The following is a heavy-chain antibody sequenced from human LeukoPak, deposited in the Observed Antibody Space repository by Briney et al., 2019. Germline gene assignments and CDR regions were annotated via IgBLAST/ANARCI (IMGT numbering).Heavy chain of an antibody. D-gene: IGHD4-11*01. CDR3: ARDPTTQTFDY. V-gene: IGHV1-18*01. J-gene: IGHJ4*02. Sequence: ASVKVSCKASGYTFTSYGISWVRQAPGQGLEWMGWISTYNGNTNYAQKLQGKVTMTTDTSTTTAYMELRSLTSDDTAVYYCARDPTTQTFDYWGQGTLVTVSS. CDR1: GYTFTSYG. CDR2: ISTYNGNT.